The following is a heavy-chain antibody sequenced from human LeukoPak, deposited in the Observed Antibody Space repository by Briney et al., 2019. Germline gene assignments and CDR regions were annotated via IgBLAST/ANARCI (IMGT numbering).Heavy chain of an antibody. D-gene: IGHD4-23*01. J-gene: IGHJ4*02. CDR2: ISGSGGST. CDR3: AKPTGITTVVH. CDR1: GLTVSSNY. Sequence: GGSLRLSCAASGLTVSSNYMSWVRQAPGKGLEWVSAISGSGGSTYYADSVKGRLTISRDNSKNTLYLQMNSLRAEDTAVYYCAKPTGITTVVHWGQGTLVTVSS. V-gene: IGHV3-23*01.